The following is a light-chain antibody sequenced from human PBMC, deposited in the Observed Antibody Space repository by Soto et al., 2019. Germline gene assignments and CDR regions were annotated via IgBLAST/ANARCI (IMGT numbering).Light chain of an antibody. CDR3: QQYGSSIFT. V-gene: IGKV3-20*01. CDR1: QSVSSSY. J-gene: IGKJ3*01. Sequence: EIVLTQSPGTLSLSPGERATLSCRASQSVSSSYLAWYQQKPGRAPRLLIYGASGRATGIPDRFSGSGSGKDFTLTISRLEPEDFAVYYCQQYGSSIFTFGPGTKVDIK. CDR2: GAS.